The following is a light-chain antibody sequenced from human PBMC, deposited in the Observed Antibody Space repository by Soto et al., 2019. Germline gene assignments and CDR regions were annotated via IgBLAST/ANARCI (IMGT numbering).Light chain of an antibody. Sequence: QSALTQPASVSGSPGQSITISCTGTSSDVGSYDLVSWYQHHPGKVPKLIIFEVTRRPSEVSNRFSASKSGSTASLTISGLQPEDEGDYYCCSYGGFNNVVFGGGTKLTVL. CDR1: SSDVGSYDL. V-gene: IGLV2-23*02. J-gene: IGLJ2*01. CDR3: CSYGGFNNVV. CDR2: EVT.